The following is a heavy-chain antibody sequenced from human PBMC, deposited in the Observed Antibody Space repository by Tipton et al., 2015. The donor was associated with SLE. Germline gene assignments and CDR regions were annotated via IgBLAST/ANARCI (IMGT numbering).Heavy chain of an antibody. CDR1: GGSINTTNYY. D-gene: IGHD5-12*01. Sequence: TLSLTCTVSGGSINTTNYYWGWIRQPPGKGLDWIGSMYYSGTSYYNPSLKSRATISIDMSKNQFSLKLNYVTDADTALYYCTGYNIDRGWFVPWGQGTLVTVSS. V-gene: IGHV4-39*07. CDR3: TGYNIDRGWFVP. J-gene: IGHJ5*02. CDR2: MYYSGTS.